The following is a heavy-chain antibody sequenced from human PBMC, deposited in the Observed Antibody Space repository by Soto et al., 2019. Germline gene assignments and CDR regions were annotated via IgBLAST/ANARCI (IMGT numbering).Heavy chain of an antibody. Sequence: GGSLRLSCAASGFTFSIYWMHWVRQAPGKGLEWVAVIWYDGSNKYYADSVKGRFTISRDNSKNTLYLQMNSLRAEDTAVYYCARGDYDSSGYYSYYYYGMDVWGQGTTVTVSS. CDR1: GFTFSIYW. D-gene: IGHD3-22*01. J-gene: IGHJ6*02. V-gene: IGHV3-33*08. CDR2: IWYDGSNK. CDR3: ARGDYDSSGYYSYYYYGMDV.